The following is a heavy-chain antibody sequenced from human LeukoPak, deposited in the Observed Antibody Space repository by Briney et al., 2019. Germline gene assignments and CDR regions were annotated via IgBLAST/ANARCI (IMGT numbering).Heavy chain of an antibody. J-gene: IGHJ4*02. Sequence: PSETLSLTCTVSGGSISSYYWSWIRQPAGRGLEWIGRIYTSGSTNYNPSLKSRVTMSVDTSKNQFSPKVRSVTAADTAVYYCARGGPGNFDYWGQGTLVTVSS. CDR2: IYTSGST. V-gene: IGHV4-4*07. D-gene: IGHD2-2*01. CDR1: GGSISSYY. CDR3: ARGGPGNFDY.